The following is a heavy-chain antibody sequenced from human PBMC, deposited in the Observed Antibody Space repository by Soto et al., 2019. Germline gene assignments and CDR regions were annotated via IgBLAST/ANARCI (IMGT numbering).Heavy chain of an antibody. Sequence: LSLTCTVSCGSIRTNGYYWSWIRQRPGECLEWLGYIYYTGSAYYNPSLKSRLTISVDMSKSQFSLKLTSLTAADTDVYYCAKDPSAQPTPVVPPGWFDPWGQGILLTVSS. CDR2: IYYTGSA. CDR3: AKDPSAQPTPVVPPGWFDP. D-gene: IGHD4-17*01. V-gene: IGHV4-31*03. J-gene: IGHJ5*02. CDR1: CGSIRTNGYY.